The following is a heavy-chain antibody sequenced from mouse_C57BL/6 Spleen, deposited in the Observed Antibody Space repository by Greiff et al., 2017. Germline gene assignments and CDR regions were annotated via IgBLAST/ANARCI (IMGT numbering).Heavy chain of an antibody. CDR2: ISSGGDYI. CDR1: GFTFSSYA. V-gene: IGHV5-9-1*02. J-gene: IGHJ2*01. Sequence: EVQVEESGEGLVKPGGSLKLSCAASGFTFSSYAMSWVRQTPEKRLEWVAYISSGGDYIYYADTVKGRFTISRDNARNTLYLQMSSLTSKDTAMYSCTGGPYYFDYWGQGTTLTVSS. CDR3: TGGPYYFDY. D-gene: IGHD1-1*02.